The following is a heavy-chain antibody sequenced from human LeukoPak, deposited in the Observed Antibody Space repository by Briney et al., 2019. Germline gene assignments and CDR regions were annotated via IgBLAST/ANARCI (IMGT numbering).Heavy chain of an antibody. CDR3: ARHPYSGSPFDY. CDR1: GGSISSSSYY. D-gene: IGHD1-26*01. CDR2: IYFSGST. J-gene: IGHJ4*02. V-gene: IGHV4-39*01. Sequence: PSETLSLTCTVSGGSISSSSYYWGWIRQPPGKGLEWIGSIYFSGSTYYNPSLKSRVTISIDTSKNQFSLKLSSVTAADTAVYYCARHPYSGSPFDYWDQGTLVTVSS.